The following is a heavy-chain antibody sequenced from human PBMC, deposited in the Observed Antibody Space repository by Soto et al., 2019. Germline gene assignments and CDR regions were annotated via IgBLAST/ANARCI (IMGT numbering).Heavy chain of an antibody. D-gene: IGHD3-22*01. V-gene: IGHV3-30-3*01. Sequence: QVQLVECGGGVVQPGRSLRLSCAASGFTFSTYAMHWVRQAPGKGLEWVAFISYDGRNKYYADSVKGRFTISRDNSKNTLYLQMNSLRAEDTAVYYCAGDAIAGDWYFELWCRETLVTVSS. J-gene: IGHJ2*01. CDR3: AGDAIAGDWYFEL. CDR2: ISYDGRNK. CDR1: GFTFSTYA.